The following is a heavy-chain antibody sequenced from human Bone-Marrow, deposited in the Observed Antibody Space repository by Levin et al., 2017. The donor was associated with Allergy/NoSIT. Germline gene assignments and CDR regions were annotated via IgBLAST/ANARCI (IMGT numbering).Heavy chain of an antibody. CDR1: GFTFSDHY. CDR2: SRDKANSHTP. D-gene: IGHD1-1*01. V-gene: IGHV3-72*01. CDR3: ARVRSGNRGGDFDY. Sequence: GGSLRLSCAASGFTFSDHYMDWVRQAPGKGLEWVGRSRDKANSHTPEYAASVKGRFTISRDDSKNSLYVQMNSLKAEDTAVYYCARVRSGNRGGDFDYWGQGALVTVSS. J-gene: IGHJ4*02.